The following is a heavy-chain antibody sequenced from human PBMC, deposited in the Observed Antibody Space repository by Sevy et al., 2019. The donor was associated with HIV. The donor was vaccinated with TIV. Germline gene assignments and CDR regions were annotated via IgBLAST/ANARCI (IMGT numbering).Heavy chain of an antibody. J-gene: IGHJ4*02. CDR3: ARAYCSGGRCYSLAY. V-gene: IGHV1-18*01. D-gene: IGHD2-15*01. CDR2: ISPHNGDT. Sequence: ASVKVSCKISGYTFTTYRITWVRQAPGQGLEWMGWISPHNGDTDYAQKLQDRITMITDTSTTTVYMELTSLRSDDTAVYYCARAYCSGGRCYSLAYWGQGTLVPVSS. CDR1: GYTFTTYR.